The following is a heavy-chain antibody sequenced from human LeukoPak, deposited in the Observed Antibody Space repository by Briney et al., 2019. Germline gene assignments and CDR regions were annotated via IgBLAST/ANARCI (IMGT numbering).Heavy chain of an antibody. J-gene: IGHJ4*02. Sequence: GGSLRLSCAASGFTVSSNYMSWVRQAPGKGLEWVSVIYSGGSTYYADSVKGRFTISRDNSKNTLYLQMNSLRAEDTAVYYCARTRGCGSYCGDFDYWGQGTLVTVSS. CDR1: GFTVSSNY. V-gene: IGHV3-66*01. D-gene: IGHD1-26*01. CDR3: ARTRGCGSYCGDFDY. CDR2: IYSGGST.